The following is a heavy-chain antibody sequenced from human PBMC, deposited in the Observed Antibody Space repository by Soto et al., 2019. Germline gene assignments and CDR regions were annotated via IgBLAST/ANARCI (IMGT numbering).Heavy chain of an antibody. V-gene: IGHV3-48*03. J-gene: IGHJ6*02. CDR1: GFTFSSYE. D-gene: IGHD2-15*01. CDR3: ARDRGGFCSGGSCSYYGMDV. Sequence: GGSLRLACAASGFTFSSYEMNWVRQAPGKGLEWVSYISSSGSTIYYADSVKGRFTISRDNAKNSLYLQMNSLRAEDTAVYYCARDRGGFCSGGSCSYYGMDVWGQGTTVTV. CDR2: ISSSGSTI.